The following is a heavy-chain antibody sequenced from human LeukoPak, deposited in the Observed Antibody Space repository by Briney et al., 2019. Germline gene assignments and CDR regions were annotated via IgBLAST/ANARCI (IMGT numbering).Heavy chain of an antibody. Sequence: PGGSLRLSCAASGFTFSSYSMNWVRQAPGKGLEWVSSISSSSSYIYYADSVKGRFTISRDNPKNSLYLQMNSLRAEDTAVYYCARVRTTVTTAYFDYWGQGTLVTVSS. CDR2: ISSSSSYI. D-gene: IGHD4-17*01. V-gene: IGHV3-21*01. CDR1: GFTFSSYS. J-gene: IGHJ4*02. CDR3: ARVRTTVTTAYFDY.